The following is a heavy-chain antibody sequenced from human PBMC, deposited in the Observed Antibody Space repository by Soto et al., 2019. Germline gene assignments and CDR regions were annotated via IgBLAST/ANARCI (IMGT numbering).Heavy chain of an antibody. V-gene: IGHV4-59*01. CDR1: GGSISSYY. Sequence: QVQLQESGPGLVKPSETLSLTCTVSGGSISSYYWSWIRQPPGKGLEWIGFIFYSGSTSYNPSLEGRVTISIDPSEYQFSLKLNSVTAADTAVYYCASMIGDPVLSFDSWGQGTLVAVSS. CDR2: IFYSGST. D-gene: IGHD3-10*02. J-gene: IGHJ5*01. CDR3: ASMIGDPVLSFDS.